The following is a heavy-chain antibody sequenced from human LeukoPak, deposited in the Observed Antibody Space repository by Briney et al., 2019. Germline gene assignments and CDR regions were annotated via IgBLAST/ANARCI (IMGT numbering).Heavy chain of an antibody. D-gene: IGHD2-2*01. Sequence: GGSLRLSCAASGFTVSSNYMSWVRQAPGKGLEWVSVIYSGGSTYYADSVKGRFTISRDNSKNTLYLQMNSLRAEDTAVYYCAKDEYCSSTSCYTGPIDYWGQGTLVTVSS. CDR1: GFTVSSNY. V-gene: IGHV3-53*05. J-gene: IGHJ4*02. CDR3: AKDEYCSSTSCYTGPIDY. CDR2: IYSGGST.